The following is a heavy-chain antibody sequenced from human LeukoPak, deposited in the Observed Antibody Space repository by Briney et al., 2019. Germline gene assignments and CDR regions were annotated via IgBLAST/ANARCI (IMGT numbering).Heavy chain of an antibody. CDR3: ARELAVAGTGSFDY. Sequence: GGSLRLSCAASGFTFSSYGMHWVRQAPGKGLEWVAFIRYDGSNKYYADSVKGRFTISRDNSKNTLYLQMNSLRAEDTAVYYCARELAVAGTGSFDYWGQGTLVTVSS. J-gene: IGHJ4*02. D-gene: IGHD6-19*01. V-gene: IGHV3-30*02. CDR2: IRYDGSNK. CDR1: GFTFSSYG.